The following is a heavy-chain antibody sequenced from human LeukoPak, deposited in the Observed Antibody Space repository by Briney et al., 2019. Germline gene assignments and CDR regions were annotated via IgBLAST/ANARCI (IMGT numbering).Heavy chain of an antibody. J-gene: IGHJ3*01. CDR3: AREFGGDYGPRGL. CDR2: INPNSGGT. Sequence: GASVKVSCKASGYTFTGYYMHWVRQAPGQGLEWMGWINPNSGGTNYAQKFQGRVTMTRDTSISTAYMELSRLRSDDTAVYYCAREFGGDYGPRGLWGQGTMATVSS. CDR1: GYTFTGYY. D-gene: IGHD4-17*01. V-gene: IGHV1-2*02.